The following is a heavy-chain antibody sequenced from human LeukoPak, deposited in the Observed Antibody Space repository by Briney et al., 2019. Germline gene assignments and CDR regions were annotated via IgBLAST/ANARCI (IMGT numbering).Heavy chain of an antibody. CDR2: INPNSGGT. Sequence: ASVKVSCKASGYTFTDYYMHWVRQAPGQGLEWMGWINPNSGGTYSAQKFQGWVTMTRDTSISTAYMELSRQTSDDTAVYYCARANALHCSSTSCLFDYWGQGTLVTVSS. CDR3: ARANALHCSSTSCLFDY. D-gene: IGHD2-2*01. V-gene: IGHV1-2*04. CDR1: GYTFTDYY. J-gene: IGHJ4*02.